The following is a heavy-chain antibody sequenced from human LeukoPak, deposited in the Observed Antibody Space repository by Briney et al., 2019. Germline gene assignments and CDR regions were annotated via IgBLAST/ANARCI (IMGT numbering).Heavy chain of an antibody. Sequence: SETLALTCTVSGASMSDYYWSWIRQPPGKGLEWIGYIYYTGSTNYNPSLKSRVTMSVDTSKNQISLKLSSVTAADSAVYYCVRRVRYFGQNDYWGQGTLVTVSS. V-gene: IGHV4-59*08. CDR3: VRRVRYFGQNDY. CDR1: GASMSDYY. J-gene: IGHJ4*02. CDR2: IYYTGST. D-gene: IGHD3-9*01.